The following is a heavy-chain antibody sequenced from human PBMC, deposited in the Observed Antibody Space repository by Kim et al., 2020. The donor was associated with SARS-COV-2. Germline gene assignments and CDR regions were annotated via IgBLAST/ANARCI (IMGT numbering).Heavy chain of an antibody. Sequence: GGSLRLSCAASGFTFSSYGMHWVRQAPGKGLEWVAVIWYDGSNKYYADSVKGRFTISRDNSKNTLYLQMNSLRAEDTAVYYCARDGAGVAGTSNFDYWGQGTLVTVSS. D-gene: IGHD6-19*01. V-gene: IGHV3-33*01. J-gene: IGHJ4*02. CDR2: IWYDGSNK. CDR1: GFTFSSYG. CDR3: ARDGAGVAGTSNFDY.